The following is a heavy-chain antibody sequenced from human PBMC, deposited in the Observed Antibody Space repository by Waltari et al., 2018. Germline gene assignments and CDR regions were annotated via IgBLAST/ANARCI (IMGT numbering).Heavy chain of an antibody. V-gene: IGHV4-39*07. Sequence: QLQLQESGPGLVKPSETLSLTCTVSGGSISSSSYYWGWIRQPPGKGLEWIGSIYYSGSTYYNPSLKSRVTISVDTSKNQFSLKLSSVTAADTAVYYCATLGEVGKWGFDYWGQGTLVTVSS. CDR3: ATLGEVGKWGFDY. J-gene: IGHJ4*02. CDR1: GGSISSSSYY. D-gene: IGHD3-10*01. CDR2: IYYSGST.